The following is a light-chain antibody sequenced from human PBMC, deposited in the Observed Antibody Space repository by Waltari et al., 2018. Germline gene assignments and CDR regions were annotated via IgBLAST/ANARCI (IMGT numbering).Light chain of an antibody. CDR2: DVY. CDR1: GSDVGGYDY. Sequence: QSALTQPASVSGSPGQAIIISCTGTGSDVGGYDYVSWYQQYPGKAPRLIIYDVYNRPSGVSNRFSGSKSDTTASLTSSGLQAEDESVYYCSSYTSSGVVFGGGTKLTVL. CDR3: SSYTSSGVV. V-gene: IGLV2-14*01. J-gene: IGLJ2*01.